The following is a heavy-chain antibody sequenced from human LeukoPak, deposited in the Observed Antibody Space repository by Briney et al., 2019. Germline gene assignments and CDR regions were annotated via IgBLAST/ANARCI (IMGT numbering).Heavy chain of an antibody. CDR1: GFTFNSYA. CDR2: IRGSGGTM. V-gene: IGHV3-23*01. CDR3: ARDPPAVVVIAILYYFDY. Sequence: GGSLRLSCAASGFTFNSYAMSWVRQAPGKGLEWVSAIRGSGGTMFYADSVKGRFTVSRDNSKNTLYLQMNSLRAEDTAVYYCARDPPAVVVIAILYYFDYWGQGTLVTVSS. J-gene: IGHJ4*02. D-gene: IGHD2-21*01.